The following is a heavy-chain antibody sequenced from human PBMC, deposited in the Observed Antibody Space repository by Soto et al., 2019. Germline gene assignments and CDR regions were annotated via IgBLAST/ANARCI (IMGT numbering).Heavy chain of an antibody. V-gene: IGHV4-30-4*01. D-gene: IGHD1-20*01. J-gene: IGHJ3*02. CDR2: IYYSGST. Sequence: SETLSLTYTVSGVTISSEVYYWSWIRQPPGKGLEWIGYIYYSGSTYYNPSLKSRATISVDTSKNQFSLKLSSVTAADTAVYYCARVRHINAFDIWGQGTMVT. CDR3: ARVRHINAFDI. CDR1: GVTISSEVYY.